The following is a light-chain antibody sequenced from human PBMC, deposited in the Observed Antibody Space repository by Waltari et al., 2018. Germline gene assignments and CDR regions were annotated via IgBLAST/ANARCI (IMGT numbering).Light chain of an antibody. CDR2: DVS. Sequence: QSALTQPASVSGSPGQSITISCTGTSSDAGGYNYVSWYQQHPGKAPKLMIYDVSNRPSGVSNRFSGSKSGNTASLTIAGLQPEDEADYYCNSFTSSSTVVFGGGTKLTVL. J-gene: IGLJ3*02. CDR1: SSDAGGYNY. CDR3: NSFTSSSTVV. V-gene: IGLV2-14*03.